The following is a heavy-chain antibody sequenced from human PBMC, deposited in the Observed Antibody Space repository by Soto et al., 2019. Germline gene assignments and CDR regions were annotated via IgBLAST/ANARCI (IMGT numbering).Heavy chain of an antibody. CDR3: ASHRRGSGSYLSGNREFNV. Sequence: SETLSLTCTVSGDSVSSNSYYWGWMRQPPGKGLEWIGSKHISGSTYYSPSLKSRVIISVDTSKNQFSLKLRSVTAADTAVYYCASHRRGSGSYLSGNREFNVWGQGTMVTVSS. CDR1: GDSVSSNSYY. V-gene: IGHV4-39*01. D-gene: IGHD1-26*01. J-gene: IGHJ3*01. CDR2: KHISGST.